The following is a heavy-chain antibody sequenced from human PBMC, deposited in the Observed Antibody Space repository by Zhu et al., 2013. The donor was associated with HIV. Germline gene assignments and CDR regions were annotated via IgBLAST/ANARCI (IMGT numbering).Heavy chain of an antibody. J-gene: IGHJ4*02. V-gene: IGHV1-2*02. Sequence: QIQLVQSGAELKQAGTSVSISCKTSGYTFTAFFIHWLRRAPGQGLEWMGWLDPRSGDTMYTQKFQGRVTMTRDTAIDTAYMEVTSLRSDDTAVYFCAREDRRLMTSLDFWGQGTLVSVSS. D-gene: IGHD3-16*01. CDR2: LDPRSGDT. CDR3: AREDRRLMTSLDF. CDR1: GYTFTAFF.